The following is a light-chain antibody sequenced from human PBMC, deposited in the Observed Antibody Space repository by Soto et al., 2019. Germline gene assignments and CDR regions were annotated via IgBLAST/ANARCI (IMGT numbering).Light chain of an antibody. J-gene: IGKJ5*01. CDR2: GAS. Sequence: EIVMTQSPATLSVSPGERAILSCRASQSVSSNLAWYQQKPGQAPRLLIYGASTRATGIPARFSGSGSGTDFTLTISSLEPEDFGVYFCHQRNKFGQGTRLEIK. CDR1: QSVSSN. V-gene: IGKV3-15*01. CDR3: HQRNK.